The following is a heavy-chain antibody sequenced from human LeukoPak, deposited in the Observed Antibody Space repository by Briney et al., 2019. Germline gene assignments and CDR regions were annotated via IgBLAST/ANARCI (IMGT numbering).Heavy chain of an antibody. CDR3: ASSRDGYKIRGLDY. J-gene: IGHJ4*02. CDR2: ISYDGSNK. CDR1: GFTFSSYA. V-gene: IGHV3-30-3*01. Sequence: QSGGSLRLSCAASGFTFSSYAMHWVRQAPGKGLEWVAVISYDGSNKYYADSVRGRFTIPRDNSKNTLYLQMNSLRAEDTAVYYCASSRDGYKIRGLDYWGQGTLVTVSS. D-gene: IGHD5-24*01.